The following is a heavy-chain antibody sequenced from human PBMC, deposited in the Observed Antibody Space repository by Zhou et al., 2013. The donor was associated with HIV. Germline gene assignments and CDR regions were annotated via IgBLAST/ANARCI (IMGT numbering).Heavy chain of an antibody. Sequence: QVQLVQSGAEVKKPGSSVKVSCKASGGTFSTYAISWVRQAPGKGLEWMGGFDPEDGETIYAQKFQGRVTITTDESTSTAYMELTSLRSEDTAVYYCARDLLPTTSWTDSYYYGMDVWAKGPRSPSP. CDR3: ARDLLPTTSWTDSYYYGMDV. J-gene: IGHJ6*02. CDR2: FDPEDGET. CDR1: GGTFSTYA. V-gene: IGHV1-69*05. D-gene: IGHD2-2*01.